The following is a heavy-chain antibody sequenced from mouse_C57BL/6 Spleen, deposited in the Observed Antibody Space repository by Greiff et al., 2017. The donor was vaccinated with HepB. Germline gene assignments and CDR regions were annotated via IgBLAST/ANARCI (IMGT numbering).Heavy chain of an antibody. CDR1: GYTFTSYG. V-gene: IGHV1-81*01. J-gene: IGHJ4*01. CDR2: IYPRSGNT. Sequence: QVQLQQSGAELARPGASVKLSCKASGYTFTSYGISWVKQRTGQGLEWIGEIYPRSGNTYYNEKFKGKATLTADKSSSTAYMELRSLTSEDSAVYFCARSGTPMDYWGQGTSVTVSS. D-gene: IGHD3-1*01. CDR3: ARSGTPMDY.